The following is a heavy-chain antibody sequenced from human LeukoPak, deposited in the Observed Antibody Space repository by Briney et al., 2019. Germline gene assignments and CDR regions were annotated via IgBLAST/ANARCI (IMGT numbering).Heavy chain of an antibody. Sequence: SETLSLTCTVSGGSISSSPYYWGWIRQPPGKGLEWIGSIYQSGNTYYNPSLKSRVTISVDTSKNQFSLKVRSVTAADTAVYYCARDWGMVRGVPPFDYWGQGTLVTVSS. D-gene: IGHD3-10*01. CDR1: GGSISSSPYY. CDR2: IYQSGNT. CDR3: ARDWGMVRGVPPFDY. V-gene: IGHV4-39*07. J-gene: IGHJ4*02.